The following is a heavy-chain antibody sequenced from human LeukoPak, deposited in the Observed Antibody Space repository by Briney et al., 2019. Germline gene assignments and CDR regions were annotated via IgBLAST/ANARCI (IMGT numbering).Heavy chain of an antibody. V-gene: IGHV6-1*01. CDR3: ARDYTYYYGSGSYYFDY. J-gene: IGHJ4*02. CDR2: TYYRSRWHN. D-gene: IGHD3-10*01. CDR1: GDSVSSNSVA. Sequence: SQTLSLTCAISGDSVSSNSVAWNWIRQSPSPGLEWPGRTYYRSRWHNDYALSVKSRITINPDTSQNQFSLQLNSVTPEDTAVYYCARDYTYYYGSGSYYFDYWGQGTLVTVSS.